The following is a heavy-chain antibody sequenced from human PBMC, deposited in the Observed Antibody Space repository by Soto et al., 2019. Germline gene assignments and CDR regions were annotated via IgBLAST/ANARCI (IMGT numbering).Heavy chain of an antibody. CDR1: GFTFSDYY. J-gene: IGHJ1*01. Sequence: QVQLVECGGGLVKPGGSLRLSCAASGFTFSDYYMSWIRQAPGKGLEWVSHISGSGSTIYFADSVKGRFTISRDNAKNSLYLQMNSLRAEDTAVYYCARDCSSSSCYGYFQHWGQGTRVTVSS. V-gene: IGHV3-11*01. CDR2: ISGSGSTI. D-gene: IGHD2-2*01. CDR3: ARDCSSSSCYGYFQH.